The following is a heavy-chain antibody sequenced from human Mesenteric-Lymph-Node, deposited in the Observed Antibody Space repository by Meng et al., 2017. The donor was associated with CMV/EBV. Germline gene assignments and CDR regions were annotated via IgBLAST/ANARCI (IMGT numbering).Heavy chain of an antibody. CDR3: ARDNTMVRGDVFDY. D-gene: IGHD3-10*01. Sequence: SETLSLTCTVSGASVSSGTYYWSWIRQPPGKGLEWIGYIYYSGSTTYNPPLKSRVTISIDTSKNQFSLKLNSVTAADTAVYYCARDNTMVRGDVFDYWGQGTLVTVSS. J-gene: IGHJ4*02. CDR2: IYYSGST. V-gene: IGHV4-61*01. CDR1: GASVSSGTYY.